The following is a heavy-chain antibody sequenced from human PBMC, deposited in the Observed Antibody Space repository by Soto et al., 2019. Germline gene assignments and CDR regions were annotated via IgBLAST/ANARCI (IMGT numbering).Heavy chain of an antibody. J-gene: IGHJ3*01. CDR3: ARGTLTDDAFDV. D-gene: IGHD4-4*01. CDR1: GGTFNSYA. CDR2: IMPTFGTT. V-gene: IGHV1-69*01. Sequence: QVQLVQSGAEVKKPGSSVKVSCKPSGGTFNSYAISWVRQAPGQGLEWMGGIMPTFGTTSYAQKFQGRVTITADESTSTAYMELSSLRSEDTAVYYCARGTLTDDAFDVWGQGTMFTVSS.